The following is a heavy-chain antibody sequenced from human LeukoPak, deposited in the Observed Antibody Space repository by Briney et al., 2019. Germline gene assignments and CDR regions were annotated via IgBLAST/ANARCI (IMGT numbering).Heavy chain of an antibody. J-gene: IGHJ4*02. CDR3: ARGAKTGNTGYDWNY. Sequence: PSETLSLTCTVSGGSISSYYWSWIRQPPGKGLEWIGYIHYSGSTNYNPSLQSRVTISLDTSTKQFSLNLRSVTAADTGVYYCARGAKTGNTGYDWNYWGQGSLVTVSS. CDR1: GGSISSYY. V-gene: IGHV4-59*01. D-gene: IGHD5-12*01. CDR2: IHYSGST.